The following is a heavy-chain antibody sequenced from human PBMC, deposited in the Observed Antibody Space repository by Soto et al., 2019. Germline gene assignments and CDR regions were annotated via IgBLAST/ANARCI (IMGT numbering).Heavy chain of an antibody. CDR3: ARVNSAGVFWSGYPYYYYGMDV. CDR2: INHSGST. V-gene: IGHV4-34*01. Sequence: SETLSLTCAVYGGSFSGYYWSWIRQPPGKGLEWIGEINHSGSTHYNPSLKIRVTISVDTSKNQFYLSLSSVPAAETAVYYCARVNSAGVFWSGYPYYYYGMDVWGQGTTVTVSS. CDR1: GGSFSGYY. J-gene: IGHJ6*01. D-gene: IGHD3-3*01.